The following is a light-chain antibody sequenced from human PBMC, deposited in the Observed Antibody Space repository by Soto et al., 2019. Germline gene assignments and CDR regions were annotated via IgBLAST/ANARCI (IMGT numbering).Light chain of an antibody. Sequence: EIVLTQSPGTLSLSPGERATLSCRASQSVSSSYLAWYQQKPAQAPRLLLYGASSRATGIPDRFSGSGSGTDFTLTISRLEPEDFAVYYCQQYGSSPRTFGQGTEVEIK. CDR1: QSVSSSY. J-gene: IGKJ1*01. V-gene: IGKV3-20*01. CDR2: GAS. CDR3: QQYGSSPRT.